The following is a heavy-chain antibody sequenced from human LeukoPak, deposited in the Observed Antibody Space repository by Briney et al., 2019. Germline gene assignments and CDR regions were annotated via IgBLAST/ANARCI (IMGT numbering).Heavy chain of an antibody. CDR3: ARGTYGSGSYYTTGWDAFGI. CDR1: GFTVSSNY. D-gene: IGHD3-10*01. CDR2: IYTGGST. J-gene: IGHJ3*02. Sequence: GGSLRLSCAASGFTVSSNYMSWVRQAPGKGLEWVSVIYTGGSTYYADSVKGRFTISRDNSKNTLYLQMNSLRAEDTAVYYCARGTYGSGSYYTTGWDAFGIWGQGTMVTVSS. V-gene: IGHV3-53*01.